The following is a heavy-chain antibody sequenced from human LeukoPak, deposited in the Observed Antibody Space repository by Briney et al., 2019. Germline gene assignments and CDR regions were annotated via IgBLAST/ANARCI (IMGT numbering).Heavy chain of an antibody. CDR3: ARGRQLVGDYFDY. D-gene: IGHD6-6*01. J-gene: IGHJ4*02. CDR1: GGSFSGYY. V-gene: IGHV4-34*01. Sequence: SGTLSLTCAVYGGSFSGYYWSWIRQPPGKGLEWIGEINHSGSTNYNPSLKSRVTISVDTSKNQSSLKLSSVTAADTAVYYCARGRQLVGDYFDYWGQGTLVTVSS. CDR2: INHSGST.